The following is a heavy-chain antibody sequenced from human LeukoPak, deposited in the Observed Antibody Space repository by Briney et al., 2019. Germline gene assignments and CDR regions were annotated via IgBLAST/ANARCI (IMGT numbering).Heavy chain of an antibody. CDR2: IHYKGSA. D-gene: IGHD6-19*01. CDR3: ARRDTGWNYCDY. J-gene: IGHJ4*02. Sequence: SETLSLTCTISGDSINGHYWSWIRQPPGKRLEWIGDIHYKGSANYNLSLKSRVTISVDPSKNHLSLNLTSVLAADAAIYYCARRDTGWNYCDYWGQGILVTVSS. CDR1: GDSINGHY. V-gene: IGHV4-59*08.